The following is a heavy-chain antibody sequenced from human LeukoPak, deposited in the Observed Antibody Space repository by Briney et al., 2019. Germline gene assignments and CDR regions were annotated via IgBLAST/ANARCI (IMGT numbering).Heavy chain of an antibody. Sequence: GGPLRLSCAASGFTFSSYWMSWVRQAPGKGLEWVANIKQDGSEKYYVDSVKGRFTISRDNAKNSLYLQMNSLRAEDTAVYYCARNIFYWRNWFDPWGQGTLVTASS. CDR1: GFTFSSYW. D-gene: IGHD3-9*01. J-gene: IGHJ5*02. CDR3: ARNIFYWRNWFDP. V-gene: IGHV3-7*01. CDR2: IKQDGSEK.